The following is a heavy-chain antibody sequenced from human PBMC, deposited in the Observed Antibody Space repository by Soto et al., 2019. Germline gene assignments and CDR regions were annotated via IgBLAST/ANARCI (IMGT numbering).Heavy chain of an antibody. J-gene: IGHJ4*02. CDR1: GFTFSNAW. CDR2: IKSKTDGGTT. Sequence: GGSLRLSCAASGFTFSNAWMNWVRQAPGKGLEWVGRIKSKTDGGTTDYAAPVKGRFTISRDDSKNTLYLQMNSLKTEDTAVYYCTTDLYSSSWSDFDYWGQGTLVTVSS. D-gene: IGHD6-13*01. CDR3: TTDLYSSSWSDFDY. V-gene: IGHV3-15*07.